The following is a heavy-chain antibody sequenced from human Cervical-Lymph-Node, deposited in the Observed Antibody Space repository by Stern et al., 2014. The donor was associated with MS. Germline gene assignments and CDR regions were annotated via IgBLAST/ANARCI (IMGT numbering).Heavy chain of an antibody. J-gene: IGHJ5*02. CDR2: MNPNSGNT. Sequence: QVQLVQSGAEVKKPGASVKVSCKASGYSFTSSEIHWVRQATGQGLEWMGWMNPNSGNTGYLQKFQGRVTMTRNTSISTAYMELSSLTSEDTAVYYCAKKGRFDPWGQGTLVTVSS. CDR3: AKKGRFDP. CDR1: GYSFTSSE. V-gene: IGHV1-8*01.